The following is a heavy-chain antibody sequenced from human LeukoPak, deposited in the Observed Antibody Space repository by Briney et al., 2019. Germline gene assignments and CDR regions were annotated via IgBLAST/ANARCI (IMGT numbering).Heavy chain of an antibody. CDR2: IYYSGNT. J-gene: IGHJ3*01. CDR1: GGSISSSSYY. Sequence: PSETLSPTCTVSGGSISSSSYYWGWIRQPPGKGLEWIGSIYYSGNTYYNPSLKSRFTISVDTSKNQFSLKLSSVTAADTAVYYCARLFSSSWYRGAFDLWGQGTMVTVSS. V-gene: IGHV4-39*01. CDR3: ARLFSSSWYRGAFDL. D-gene: IGHD6-13*01.